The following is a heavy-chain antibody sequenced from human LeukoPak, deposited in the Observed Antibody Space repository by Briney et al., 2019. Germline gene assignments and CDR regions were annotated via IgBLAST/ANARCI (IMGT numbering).Heavy chain of an antibody. V-gene: IGHV4-59*08. CDR1: GGSISSYY. CDR3: ARFVGATGNYDY. CDR2: IYYSGST. Sequence: SETLSLTCTVSGGSISSYYWSWIRQPPGKGLEWIGYIYYSGSTNYNPSLKSRVTISVDTSKNQFSLKLSSVTAADTAVYYCARFVGATGNYDYWGQETLVTVSS. D-gene: IGHD5-12*01. J-gene: IGHJ4*02.